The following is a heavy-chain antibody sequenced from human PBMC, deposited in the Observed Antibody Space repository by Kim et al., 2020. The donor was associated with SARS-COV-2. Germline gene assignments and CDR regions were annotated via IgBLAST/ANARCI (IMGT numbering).Heavy chain of an antibody. CDR3: ARGDLYSSSSEWDYYYGMDV. Sequence: GGSLRLSCAASGFTFSSYSMNWVRQAPGKGLEWVSSISSSSSYIYYADSVKGRFTISRDNAKNSLYLQMNSLRAEDTAVYYCARGDLYSSSSEWDYYYGMDVWGQGTTVTVSS. CDR1: GFTFSSYS. J-gene: IGHJ6*02. V-gene: IGHV3-21*01. CDR2: ISSSSSYI. D-gene: IGHD6-6*01.